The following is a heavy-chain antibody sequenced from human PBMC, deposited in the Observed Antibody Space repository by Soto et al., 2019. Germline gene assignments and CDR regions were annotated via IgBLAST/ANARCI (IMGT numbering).Heavy chain of an antibody. V-gene: IGHV1-46*01. CDR2: INPSGGST. CDR3: ARDRRSTWGYFDY. CDR1: GYTFTSYY. D-gene: IGHD7-27*01. Sequence: QVQLVQSGAEVKKPGASVKVSCKASGYTFTSYYMHWVRQAPGQGFEWMGIINPSGGSTSYAQKFQGRVTMTRDTSTSTVYMELSSLRSEDTAVHYCARDRRSTWGYFDYWGQGTLVTVSS. J-gene: IGHJ4*02.